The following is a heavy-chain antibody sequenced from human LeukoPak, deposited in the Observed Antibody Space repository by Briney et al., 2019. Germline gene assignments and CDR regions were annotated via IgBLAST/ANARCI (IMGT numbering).Heavy chain of an antibody. V-gene: IGHV3-23*01. D-gene: IGHD3/OR15-3a*01. CDR2: ISGSGGST. CDR3: AKDDFVS. CDR1: GFTFSNYA. Sequence: GGSLRLPCAASGFTFSNYAMTWVRQAPGKGLEWVSAISGSGGSTYYADSVKGRFTISRDNSKDTLHLQMNSLRAEDTVIYYCAKDDFVSWGQGTLVTVSS. J-gene: IGHJ4*02.